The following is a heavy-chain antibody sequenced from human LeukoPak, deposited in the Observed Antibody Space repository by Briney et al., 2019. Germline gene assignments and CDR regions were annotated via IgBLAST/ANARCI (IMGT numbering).Heavy chain of an antibody. J-gene: IGHJ4*02. CDR3: AREVPFIAVAGTSCFGY. CDR2: LNTNTGKP. Sequence: GSVKVSCKATGYTFTSYAMNWVRQAPGQGREWMGWLNTNTGKPTYAQGFTGRFVFSLDTSVSTAYLQISSLKAEDTAVYYCAREVPFIAVAGTSCFGYWGQGTLVTVSS. D-gene: IGHD6-19*01. V-gene: IGHV7-4-1*02. CDR1: GYTFTSYA.